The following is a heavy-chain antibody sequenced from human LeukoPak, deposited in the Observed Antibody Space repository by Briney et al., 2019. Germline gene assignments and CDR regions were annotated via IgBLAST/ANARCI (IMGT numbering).Heavy chain of an antibody. CDR2: IYYSGST. J-gene: IGHJ6*02. Sequence: PSETLSLTCTVSGGSISSYYWSWIRQPPGKGLEWIGYIYYSGSTNYNPSLKSRVTISVDTSKNQFSLKLSSVTAADTAVYYCARQTPTRAKISGMDVWGQGTTVTVSS. D-gene: IGHD4/OR15-4a*01. CDR1: GGSISSYY. CDR3: ARQTPTRAKISGMDV. V-gene: IGHV4-59*01.